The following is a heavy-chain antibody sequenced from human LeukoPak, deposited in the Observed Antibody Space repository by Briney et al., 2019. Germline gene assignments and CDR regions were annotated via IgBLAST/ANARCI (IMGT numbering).Heavy chain of an antibody. D-gene: IGHD6-19*01. V-gene: IGHV4-39*01. Sequence: SETLSLTCTVSGGSISSSSYYWGWIRQPPGKGLEWIVSIYYSGSTYYNPSLKSRVTISVDTSKNQFSLKLSSVTAADTAVYYCAIQWMVAIDYWGQGALVTVSS. CDR3: AIQWMVAIDY. CDR2: IYYSGST. J-gene: IGHJ4*02. CDR1: GGSISSSSYY.